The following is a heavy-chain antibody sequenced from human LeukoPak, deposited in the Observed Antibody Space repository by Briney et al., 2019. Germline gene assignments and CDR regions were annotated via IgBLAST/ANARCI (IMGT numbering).Heavy chain of an antibody. J-gene: IGHJ4*02. V-gene: IGHV3-15*01. CDR3: TSAFLVLVAAASP. Sequence: DYAAPVKGRFIMSRDDSKNTLYLQMNSLKTEDTAVYYCTSAFLVLVAAASPWGQGTLVTVSS. D-gene: IGHD2-15*01.